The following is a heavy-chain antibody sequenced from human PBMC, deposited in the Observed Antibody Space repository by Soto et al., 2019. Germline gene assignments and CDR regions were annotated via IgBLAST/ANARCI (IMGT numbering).Heavy chain of an antibody. CDR3: AKERDNGADRYYFDD. CDR2: ISGSADST. CDR1: WFTFSNHA. Sequence: GFLRLSSAASWFTFSNHAMQLVRKDKRQGLEWVSDISGSADSTYYAASVKGRFTISRDQSKNTLYLQMHSLRAEDTAVYFCAKERDNGADRYYFDDWGQGTLVTVSS. V-gene: IGHV3-23*01. D-gene: IGHD2-8*01. J-gene: IGHJ4*02.